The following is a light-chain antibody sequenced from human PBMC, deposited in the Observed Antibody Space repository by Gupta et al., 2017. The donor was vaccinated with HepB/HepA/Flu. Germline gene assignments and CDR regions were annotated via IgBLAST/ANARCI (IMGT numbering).Light chain of an antibody. CDR3: AAWDDSPV. V-gene: IGLV1-44*01. Sequence: QSVLTQTPSASATPGQRVTISYSGSSSNIGSNTVNWYQQLPGTAPKLLIYSNNQRPSGVPDRFSGSKSGTSASLAISGLKSEDEADYYCAAWDDSPVFGGGTKLTVL. CDR2: SNN. J-gene: IGLJ2*01. CDR1: SSNIGSNT.